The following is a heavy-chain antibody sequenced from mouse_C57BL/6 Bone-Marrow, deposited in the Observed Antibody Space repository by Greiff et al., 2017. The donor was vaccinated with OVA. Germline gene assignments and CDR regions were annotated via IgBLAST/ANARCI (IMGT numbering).Heavy chain of an antibody. V-gene: IGHV5-17*01. J-gene: IGHJ2*01. D-gene: IGHD2-1*01. CDR3: AIYYGNYVDFDY. CDR2: ISSGSSTI. Sequence: EVKLVESGGGLVKPGGSLKLSCAASGFTFSDYGMHWVSQAPEKGLEWVAYISSGSSTIYYADTVKGRFTFSIDHAKNTLCLHMTSLRSEDSAMYYCAIYYGNYVDFDYWGQGTTLTVSS. CDR1: GFTFSDYG.